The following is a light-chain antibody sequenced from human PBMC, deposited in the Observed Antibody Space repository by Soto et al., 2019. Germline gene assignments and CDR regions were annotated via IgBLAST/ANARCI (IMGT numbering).Light chain of an antibody. CDR1: QNINSW. CDR3: QQYNSYPWT. CDR2: KAS. V-gene: IGKV1-5*03. J-gene: IGKJ1*01. Sequence: DIQMTQSPSTLSASVGDIVTITFRASQNINSWLAWYQQKPGKAPKVLIYKASSLESGVPSRFSGSGSGTEFTLTISSLQPDDFATYYCQQYNSYPWTFGQGTKVDIK.